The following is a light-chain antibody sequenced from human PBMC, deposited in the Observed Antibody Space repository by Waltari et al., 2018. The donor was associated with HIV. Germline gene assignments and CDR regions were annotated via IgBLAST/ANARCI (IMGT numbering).Light chain of an antibody. J-gene: IGLJ2*01. CDR3: YSTDSSGNFVV. CDR1: ALPKKY. CDR2: EDT. V-gene: IGLV3-10*01. Sequence: SYELTQPPSLSVSPGQTARITCSGDALPKKYAYWYQHKSGQAPVLVIYEDTKRPAGIPERFFGSTSGTMATLTISGAQVEDEGDYYCYSTDSSGNFVVFGGGTKVTVL.